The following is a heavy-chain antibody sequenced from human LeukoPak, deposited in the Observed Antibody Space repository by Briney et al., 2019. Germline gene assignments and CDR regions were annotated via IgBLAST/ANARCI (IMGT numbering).Heavy chain of an antibody. J-gene: IGHJ4*02. CDR3: TRGPYYDILTGYTLDY. CDR1: GFTFGDYA. V-gene: IGHV3-49*03. D-gene: IGHD3-9*01. Sequence: GGSLRLSCTASGFTFGDYAMSWFRQAPGKGLEWVGFIRSKAYGGTTEYAASVKGRFTISRDDSKSIAYLQMNSLKTEDTAVYYCTRGPYYDILTGYTLDYWGQGTLVTVSS. CDR2: IRSKAYGGTT.